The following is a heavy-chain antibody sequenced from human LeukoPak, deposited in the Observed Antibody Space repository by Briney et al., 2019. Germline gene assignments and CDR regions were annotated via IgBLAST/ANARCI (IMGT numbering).Heavy chain of an antibody. D-gene: IGHD5-12*01. CDR3: ARVKESRWLTSNWFDP. CDR1: GGSISSYY. V-gene: IGHV4-59*01. CDR2: IYYSGST. Sequence: PSETLSLTCTVSGGSISSYYWSWIRQPPGKGLEWIGYIYYSGSTNYNPSLKSRVTISVDTSKNQFSLKLSSVTAADTAVYYCARVKESRWLTSNWFDPWGKGTLVTVSS. J-gene: IGHJ5*02.